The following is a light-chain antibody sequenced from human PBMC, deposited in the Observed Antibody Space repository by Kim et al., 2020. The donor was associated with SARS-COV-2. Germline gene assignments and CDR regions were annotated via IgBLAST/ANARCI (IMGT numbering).Light chain of an antibody. Sequence: EIVMTQSPATLSVSPGERATLSCRASQSVSSNLAWYQQKPGQAPRLLIYGASTRATCIPARFSGSGSGTEFTLTISSLQSEDFAVYYCQQYNNRSPWTFGQGTKVDIK. V-gene: IGKV3-15*01. CDR1: QSVSSN. CDR3: QQYNNRSPWT. CDR2: GAS. J-gene: IGKJ1*01.